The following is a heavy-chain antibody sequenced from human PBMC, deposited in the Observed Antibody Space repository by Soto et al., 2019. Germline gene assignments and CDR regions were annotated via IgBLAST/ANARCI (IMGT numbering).Heavy chain of an antibody. CDR3: ARELRYGSGSYFNMEV. D-gene: IGHD3-10*01. Sequence: SETLSLTCTVSGGSISSGDYYWSWIRQPPGKGLEWIGYIYYSGSTYYNPSLKSRVTISVDTSKNQFSLKLSSVTAADTAVYYCARELRYGSGSYFNMEVWCQGTTVTVSS. CDR1: GGSISSGDYY. CDR2: IYYSGST. J-gene: IGHJ6*02. V-gene: IGHV4-30-4*01.